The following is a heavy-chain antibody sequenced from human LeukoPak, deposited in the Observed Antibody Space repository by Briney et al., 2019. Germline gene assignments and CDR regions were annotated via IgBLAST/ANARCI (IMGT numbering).Heavy chain of an antibody. CDR2: LSGSGGYT. D-gene: IGHD1-26*01. V-gene: IGHV3-23*01. CDR1: GFTFSSYA. CDR3: AKGMGYYDGMDV. J-gene: IGHJ6*02. Sequence: GGSLRLSCAASGFTFSSYAMTWVRQASGKGLEWVSSLSGSGGYTYHANSVKGRFTISRDNSKNTLYLRMNSLRAEDTAVYYCAKGMGYYDGMDVWGQGTTVTVSS.